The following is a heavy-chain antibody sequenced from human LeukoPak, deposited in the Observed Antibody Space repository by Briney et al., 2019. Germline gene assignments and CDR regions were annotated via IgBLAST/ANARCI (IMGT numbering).Heavy chain of an antibody. CDR2: IVVGSGNT. CDR1: GFTFTSSA. J-gene: IGHJ5*02. D-gene: IGHD2-2*01. CDR3: AAEGYCSSTSCSPEGFDP. Sequence: SVKVSCKASGFTFTSSAVQWVRQARGQRLEWIGWIVVGSGNTNYAQKFQERVTITRDMSTSTAYMELSSLRSEDTAVYYCAAEGYCSSTSCSPEGFDPWGQGTLVTVSS. V-gene: IGHV1-58*01.